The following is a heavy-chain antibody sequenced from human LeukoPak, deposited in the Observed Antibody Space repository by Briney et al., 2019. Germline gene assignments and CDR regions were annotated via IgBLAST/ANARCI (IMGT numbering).Heavy chain of an antibody. V-gene: IGHV1-24*01. CDR1: GYTLTELS. Sequence: GSVKVSCKVSGYTLTELSMHWVRQAPGKGLEWMGGFDPEDGETIYAQKFQGRVTMTEDTSTDTAYMELSSLRSEDTAVYYCATNTYYYDSSGYYHSNSFDYWGQGTLVTVSS. J-gene: IGHJ4*02. CDR2: FDPEDGET. D-gene: IGHD3-22*01. CDR3: ATNTYYYDSSGYYHSNSFDY.